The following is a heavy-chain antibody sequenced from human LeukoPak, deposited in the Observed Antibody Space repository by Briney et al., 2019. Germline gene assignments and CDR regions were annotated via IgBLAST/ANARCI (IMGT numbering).Heavy chain of an antibody. J-gene: IGHJ4*02. CDR3: AKDINGFAY. D-gene: IGHD2-8*01. V-gene: IGHV3-9*01. Sequence: GRSLRLSCAASGFTFDDYAMHWVRQAPGKGLEWVSGISWNSGSIGYADSVKGRFTISRDNAKNSQYLQMNSLRAEDTALYYCAKDINGFAYWGQGTLVTVSS. CDR2: ISWNSGSI. CDR1: GFTFDDYA.